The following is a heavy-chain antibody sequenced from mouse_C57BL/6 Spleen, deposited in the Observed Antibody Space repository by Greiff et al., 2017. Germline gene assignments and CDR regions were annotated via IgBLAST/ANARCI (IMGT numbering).Heavy chain of an antibody. J-gene: IGHJ3*01. CDR1: GYTFTSYW. CDR2: IYPSDSET. Sequence: VQLQQPGAELVRPGSSVKLSCKASGYTFTSYWMDWVKQRPGQGLEWIGNIYPSDSETHYNQKFKDKATLTVDKSSSTAYMQLSSLTSEDSAVYYCARLGGPAWFAYWGQGTLVTVSA. CDR3: ARLGGPAWFAY. V-gene: IGHV1-61*01.